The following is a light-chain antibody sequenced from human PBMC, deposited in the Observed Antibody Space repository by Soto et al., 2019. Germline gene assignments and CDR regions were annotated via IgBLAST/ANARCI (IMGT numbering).Light chain of an antibody. CDR2: GAS. CDR1: QSVTNN. J-gene: IGKJ4*01. V-gene: IGKV3-15*01. Sequence: EIVMTQSPATLSVSPGERVTLSCSASQSVTNNYLVWYQQKPGQAPRLLIYGASTMATGIPARFSASGSGTEFTRTISSLQYEDFAVYSCQQQCDWPLTFGGGTTVEIK. CDR3: QQQCDWPLT.